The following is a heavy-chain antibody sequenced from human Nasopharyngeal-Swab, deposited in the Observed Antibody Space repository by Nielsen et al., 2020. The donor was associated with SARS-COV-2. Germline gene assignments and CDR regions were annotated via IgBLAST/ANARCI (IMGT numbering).Heavy chain of an antibody. V-gene: IGHV1-69*13. CDR2: IIPIFGTA. Sequence: SVKVSCKASGGTFSSYAISWVRQAPGQGLEWMGGIIPIFGTANYAQKFQGRVTITADESTSTAYMELSSLRSEDTAVYYCARDLRLGELSLRAMDYWGQGTLVTVSS. CDR1: GGTFSSYA. D-gene: IGHD3-16*02. J-gene: IGHJ4*02. CDR3: ARDLRLGELSLRAMDY.